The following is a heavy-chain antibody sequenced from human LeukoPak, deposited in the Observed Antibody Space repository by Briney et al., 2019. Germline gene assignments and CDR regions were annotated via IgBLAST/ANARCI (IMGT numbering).Heavy chain of an antibody. CDR1: GFTFSSYW. CDR2: IKQDGSEK. V-gene: IGHV3-7*01. D-gene: IGHD1-26*01. CDR3: ARLVWSGSYYFDY. J-gene: IGHJ4*02. Sequence: GGSLRLSCAASGFTFSSYWMSWVRQAPGKGLEGVADIKQDGSEKYYVDSVKGRFTISRDNAKKSLYLQMNSLRAEDTAVYYCARLVWSGSYYFDYWGQGTLVTVSS.